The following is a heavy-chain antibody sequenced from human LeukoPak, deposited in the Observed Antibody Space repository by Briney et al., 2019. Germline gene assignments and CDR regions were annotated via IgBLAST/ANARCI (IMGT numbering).Heavy chain of an antibody. J-gene: IGHJ4*02. V-gene: IGHV3-21*01. CDR3: ARDKYNSGAYGDFDH. D-gene: IGHD6-19*01. CDR1: GLTFSTSG. CDR2: IGPTGFDR. Sequence: GGSLRLSCTTSGLTFSTSGFNWVRQAPGKGLEWVASIGPTGFDRYHADSIKGRFTISRDNGKNSLYLQMNSLRAEDAAVYYCARDKYNSGAYGDFDHWGQGTLVTVSS.